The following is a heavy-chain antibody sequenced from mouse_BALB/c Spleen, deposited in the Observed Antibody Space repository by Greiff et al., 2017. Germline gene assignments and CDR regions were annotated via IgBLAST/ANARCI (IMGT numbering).Heavy chain of an antibody. Sequence: EVKLVESGGGLVKPGGSLKLSCAASGFTFSSYAMSWVRQSPEKRLEWVAEISSGGSYTYYPDTVTGRFTISRDNAKNTLYLEMSSLRSEDTAMYYCARNGNYRYFDVWGAGTTVTVSS. V-gene: IGHV5-9-4*01. CDR3: ARNGNYRYFDV. CDR2: ISSGGSYT. CDR1: GFTFSSYA. D-gene: IGHD2-1*01. J-gene: IGHJ1*01.